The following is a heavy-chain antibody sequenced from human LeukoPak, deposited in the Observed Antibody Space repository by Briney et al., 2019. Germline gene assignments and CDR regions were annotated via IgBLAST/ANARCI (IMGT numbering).Heavy chain of an antibody. J-gene: IGHJ6*02. Sequence: ASVKVSCKASGYTFTSYGISWVRQAPGQGLEWMGWISAYNGNTNYAQKLQGRVTMTTDTSTSTAYMELRSLRSDDTAVYYCARVNMEYSSSWTWYYYGMDVWGQGTTVTVSS. CDR2: ISAYNGNT. CDR1: GYTFTSYG. V-gene: IGHV1-18*01. CDR3: ARVNMEYSSSWTWYYYGMDV. D-gene: IGHD6-13*01.